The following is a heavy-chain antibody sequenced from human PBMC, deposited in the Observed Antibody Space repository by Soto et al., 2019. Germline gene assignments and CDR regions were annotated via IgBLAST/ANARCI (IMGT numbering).Heavy chain of an antibody. J-gene: IGHJ4*02. CDR2: IYYRGST. CDR1: GGSISSSSYY. V-gene: IGHV4-39*01. CDR3: ARRPYYYDSPGPPR. Sequence: PSETLSLTCTVSGGSISSSSYYWDWIRQPPGKGLEWIGSIYYRGSTYYNPSLQSRVTISVDTSKNQFSLNLSSVTAADTAVYNCARRPYYYDSPGPPRWGQGMLVTVSS. D-gene: IGHD3-9*01.